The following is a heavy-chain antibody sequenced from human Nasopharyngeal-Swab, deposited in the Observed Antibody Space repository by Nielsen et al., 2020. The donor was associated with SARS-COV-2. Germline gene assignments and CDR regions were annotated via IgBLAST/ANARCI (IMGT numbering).Heavy chain of an antibody. D-gene: IGHD6-19*01. Sequence: GESLKISCATSGFTFADFALHLVRQAPGKGLEWVSIISYDGNQIYYGGSVRGRFTISRDNSRNTLYLQMNRLRPDDTAVYYCATRAVAGDSFDWWGQGTLVTVSS. J-gene: IGHJ4*02. CDR2: ISYDGNQI. CDR1: GFTFADFA. CDR3: ATRAVAGDSFDW. V-gene: IGHV3-30-3*01.